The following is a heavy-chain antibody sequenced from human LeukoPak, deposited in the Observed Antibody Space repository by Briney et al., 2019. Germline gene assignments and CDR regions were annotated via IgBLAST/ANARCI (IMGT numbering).Heavy chain of an antibody. CDR1: GFTFSDYY. CDR3: ARDRDVDTAMVLFDP. J-gene: IGHJ5*02. V-gene: IGHV3-11*01. Sequence: GGSLRLSCAASGFTFSDYYMSWIRQAPGKGLEWVSYISSSGSTIYYADSVKGRFTISRDNAKNSLYLQMDSLRAEDTAVYYCARDRDVDTAMVLFDPWGQGTLVTVSS. D-gene: IGHD5-18*01. CDR2: ISSSGSTI.